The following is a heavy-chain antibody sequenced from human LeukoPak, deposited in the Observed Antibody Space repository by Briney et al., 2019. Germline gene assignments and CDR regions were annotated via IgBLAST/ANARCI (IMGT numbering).Heavy chain of an antibody. CDR1: GFTFDDYA. V-gene: IGHV3-9*01. CDR2: ISWNSGSI. Sequence: GGSLRLSCAASGFTFDDYAMHWVRQAPGKGLEWVSSISWNSGSIHYADSVEGRFTISRDNAKNSVYLQINSLRAEDTAVYYCAREGIDGSYLDYWGQGTLVTVSS. J-gene: IGHJ4*02. CDR3: AREGIDGSYLDY. D-gene: IGHD1-26*01.